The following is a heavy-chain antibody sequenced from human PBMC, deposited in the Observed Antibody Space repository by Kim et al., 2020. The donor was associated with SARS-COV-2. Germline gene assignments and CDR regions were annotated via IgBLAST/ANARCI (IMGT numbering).Heavy chain of an antibody. J-gene: IGHJ4*02. CDR2: IIPILGIA. CDR3: ARDQGGYSGYDRGLSVEY. CDR1: GGTFSSYA. Sequence: SVKVSCKASGGTFSSYAISWVRQAPGQGLEWMGRIIPILGIANYAQKFQGRVTITADKSTSTAYMELSSLRSEDTAMYYCARDQGGYSGYDRGLSVEYWGQGTLVTVSS. D-gene: IGHD5-12*01. V-gene: IGHV1-69*04.